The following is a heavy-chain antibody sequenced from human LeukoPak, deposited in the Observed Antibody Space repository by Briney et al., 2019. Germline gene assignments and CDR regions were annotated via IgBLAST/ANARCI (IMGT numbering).Heavy chain of an antibody. D-gene: IGHD2-2*01. CDR3: AREWRYQLLFRGGSCFDY. J-gene: IGHJ4*02. CDR1: GFTFSSYS. Sequence: PGGSLRLSCAASGFTFSSYSMNWVRQAPGKGLEWVSSISIGSNYIYYGDSVKGRFTISRDNAKNSLYLQMNSLRAEDTAVYYCAREWRYQLLFRGGSCFDYWGQGTLVTVSS. CDR2: ISIGSNYI. V-gene: IGHV3-21*01.